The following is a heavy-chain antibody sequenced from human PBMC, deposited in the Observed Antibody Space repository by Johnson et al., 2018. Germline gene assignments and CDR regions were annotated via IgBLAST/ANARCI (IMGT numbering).Heavy chain of an antibody. CDR3: AGRGRWPNYCHGMDV. Sequence: VQLVESGAEVKKPGEPLTISCKGSGYSFTSYWIGWVRQMPGKGLEWMGIIYPGNSDTRYSPSFQGQVTISAEKSLNTAYLQGRSLKASDPAMYYCAGRGRWPNYCHGMDVWGQGTTVTVSS. V-gene: IGHV5-51*01. D-gene: IGHD4-23*01. J-gene: IGHJ6*02. CDR1: GYSFTSYW. CDR2: IYPGNSDT.